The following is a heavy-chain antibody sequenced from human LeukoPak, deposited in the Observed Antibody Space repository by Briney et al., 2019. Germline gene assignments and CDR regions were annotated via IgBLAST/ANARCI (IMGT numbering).Heavy chain of an antibody. CDR1: GFTFSSYA. CDR2: ISSNGGVT. Sequence: GGSLRLSCSASGFTFSSYAMHWVRQAPGKGLQYVSAISSNGGVTYYADSVKGRFTISRDNSRNTLYLQMSSLRAEDTAVYYCAKEGAAGGKMQFCFDYWGQGTLVTVSS. CDR3: AKEGAAGGKMQFCFDY. D-gene: IGHD6-13*01. J-gene: IGHJ4*02. V-gene: IGHV3-64D*06.